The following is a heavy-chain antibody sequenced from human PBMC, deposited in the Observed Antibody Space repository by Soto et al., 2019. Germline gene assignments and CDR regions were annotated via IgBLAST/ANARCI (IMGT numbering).Heavy chain of an antibody. CDR1: GFSFRDYW. CDR3: ARGKDGRRAGTYYFDMDV. J-gene: IGHJ6*03. Sequence: EEQLVESGGGLVQPGGSLRLSCAASGFSFRDYWVTWVRKAPGKGLDWVANIKQDGSEKYYLDSLKGRFTSPRDNAKNSVYLLMNRLRAEISAVYECARGKDGRRAGTYYFDMDVWGKGTTVTVSS. CDR2: IKQDGSEK. D-gene: IGHD1-1*01. V-gene: IGHV3-7*01.